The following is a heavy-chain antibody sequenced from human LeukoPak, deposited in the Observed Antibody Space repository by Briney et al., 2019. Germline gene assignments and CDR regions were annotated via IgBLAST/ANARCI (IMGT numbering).Heavy chain of an antibody. CDR2: IYYSGST. CDR1: GGSISSSSYY. D-gene: IGHD6-13*01. J-gene: IGHJ6*03. V-gene: IGHV4-39*01. Sequence: SETLSLTCTVSGGSISSSSYYWGWIRQPPGKGLEWIGSIYYSGSTYYNPSLKSRVTISVDTSKNQFSLKLSSVTAADTAVYYCAIHQAAAQRRYYYYYMDVWGKGTTVTVSS. CDR3: AIHQAAAQRRYYYYYMDV.